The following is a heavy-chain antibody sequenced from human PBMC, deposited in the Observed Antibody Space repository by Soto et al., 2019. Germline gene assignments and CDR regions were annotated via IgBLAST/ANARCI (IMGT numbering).Heavy chain of an antibody. J-gene: IGHJ4*02. CDR2: IYSGGST. Sequence: GGSLRLSCAASGFTVSSNYMSWVRQAPGKGLEWVSVIYSGGSTYYADSVKGRFTISRDNAKNTLYLQMNSLKVEDTAVYYCTKGSAIGRPYYFDSWGQGTLVTVSS. CDR3: TKGSAIGRPYYFDS. CDR1: GFTVSSNY. D-gene: IGHD5-18*01. V-gene: IGHV3-53*01.